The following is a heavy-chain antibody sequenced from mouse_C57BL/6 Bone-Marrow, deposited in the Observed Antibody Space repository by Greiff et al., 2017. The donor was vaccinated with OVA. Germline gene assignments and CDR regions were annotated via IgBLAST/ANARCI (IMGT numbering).Heavy chain of an antibody. CDR2: ISSGGSYT. V-gene: IGHV5-6*01. CDR3: ARQGGGNYYFDY. CDR1: GFTFSSYG. D-gene: IGHD2-1*01. J-gene: IGHJ2*01. Sequence: EVMLVESGGDLVKPGGSLKLSCAASGFTFSSYGMSWVRQTPDKRLEWVATISSGGSYTYYPDSVKGRFTISRDNAKNTLYLQRSSLKAEDTAMYYCARQGGGNYYFDYWGQGTTLTVSS.